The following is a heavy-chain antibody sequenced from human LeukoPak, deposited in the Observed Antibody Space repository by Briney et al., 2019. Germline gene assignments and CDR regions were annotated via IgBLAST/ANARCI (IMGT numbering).Heavy chain of an antibody. CDR2: IYSGGST. J-gene: IGHJ6*02. CDR1: GFTFSSYA. D-gene: IGHD1-26*01. V-gene: IGHV3-53*01. Sequence: PGGSLRLSCAASGFTFSSYAMSWVRQAPGKGLEWVSVIYSGGSTYYADSVKGRFTISRDNSKNTLYLQMNSMRAEDTAVYYCARSPSGSYSTWDYYYGMDVWGQGTTVTVSS. CDR3: ARSPSGSYSTWDYYYGMDV.